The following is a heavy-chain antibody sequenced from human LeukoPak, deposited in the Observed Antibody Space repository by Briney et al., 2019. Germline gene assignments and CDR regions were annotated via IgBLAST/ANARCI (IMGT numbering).Heavy chain of an antibody. J-gene: IGHJ4*02. CDR1: GFTFSSSA. CDR2: FSRDGINT. Sequence: GRSLRLSCAASGFTFSSSAMHWVRQAPGKGLEWLAVFSRDGINTYYTDSVKGRFTISRDNSKNIFYLQMNSLRIEDTAIYYCATGKLDASGFDFMLPFWGQGTLVSVSS. V-gene: IGHV3-30*10. CDR3: ATGKLDASGFDFMLPF. D-gene: IGHD5-12*01.